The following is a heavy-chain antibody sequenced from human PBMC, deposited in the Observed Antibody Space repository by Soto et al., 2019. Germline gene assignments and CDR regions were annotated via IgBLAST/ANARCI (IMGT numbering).Heavy chain of an antibody. V-gene: IGHV3-21*01. Sequence: EVLLVGSGGGPVKPGGSLRLSCKASGFRFSSYGMNWVRQAPGKGREWVSSISSGSSFIYYADSVKGRFTISRDNAKNSLYLQMNSLRADDTAIYYCTRVLLGGYYGSDFDFWGQGTQVTVSS. CDR1: GFRFSSYG. CDR2: ISSGSSFI. D-gene: IGHD1-26*01. J-gene: IGHJ4*02. CDR3: TRVLLGGYYGSDFDF.